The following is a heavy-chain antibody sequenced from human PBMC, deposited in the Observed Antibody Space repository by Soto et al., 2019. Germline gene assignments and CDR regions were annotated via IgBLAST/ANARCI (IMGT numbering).Heavy chain of an antibody. V-gene: IGHV1-46*01. J-gene: IGHJ4*02. Sequence: ASVKVSCKASGYTFTSYYMHWVRQAPGQGLGWMGIINPSGGSTSYAQKFQGRVTMTRDTSTSTVYMELSSLRSEDTAVYYCARVPLVARKKYYFDYWGQGTLVTVSS. CDR3: ARVPLVARKKYYFDY. D-gene: IGHD2-15*01. CDR2: INPSGGST. CDR1: GYTFTSYY.